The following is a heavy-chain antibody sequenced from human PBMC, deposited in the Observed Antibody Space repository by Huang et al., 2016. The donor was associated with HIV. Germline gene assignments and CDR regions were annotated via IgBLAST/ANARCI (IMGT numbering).Heavy chain of an antibody. CDR2: GGNIALGGAS. CDR1: GFIFNDFA. CDR3: SPTGDDYFYYYMDV. V-gene: IGHV3-49*03. Sequence: VESGGDAVQSGRSLRLSCRGSGFIFNDFAINWFRQSPRKGMEWIGFGGNIALGGASKSAPSVKDRCSVSRDEAKNVAFLQMENLQVDDTAVYYCSPTGDDYFYYYMDVWGNGTTVIVS. D-gene: IGHD4-17*01. J-gene: IGHJ6*03.